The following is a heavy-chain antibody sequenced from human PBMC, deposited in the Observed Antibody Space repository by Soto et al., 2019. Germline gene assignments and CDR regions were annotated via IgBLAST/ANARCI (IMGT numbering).Heavy chain of an antibody. CDR1: GFTFSSYG. CDR2: IWYDGSNK. Sequence: QVQLVESGGGVVQPGRSLRLSCAASGFTFSSYGMHWVRQAPGKGLEWVAVIWYDGSNKYYADSVKGRFTISRDNSKNTLYLQMNSLRAEDTAVYYCARLYVWGSYRIGVFDYWGQGTLVTVSS. J-gene: IGHJ4*02. D-gene: IGHD3-16*01. CDR3: ARLYVWGSYRIGVFDY. V-gene: IGHV3-33*01.